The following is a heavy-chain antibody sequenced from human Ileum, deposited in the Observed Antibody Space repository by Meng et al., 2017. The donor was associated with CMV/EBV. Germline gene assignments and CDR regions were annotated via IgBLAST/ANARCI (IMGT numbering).Heavy chain of an antibody. D-gene: IGHD6-19*01. J-gene: IGHJ4*02. V-gene: IGHV3-20*04. CDR3: ARDRGWLRFDY. Sequence: GESLKISCAASGFTFDDYGMSWVRQAPGKGLEGVSAINWNGGSIGYVDSVKGRFTISRDNAKNSLYLQMNSLRAEDTALYYCARDRGWLRFDYWGQGALVTVSS. CDR2: INWNGGSI. CDR1: GFTFDDYG.